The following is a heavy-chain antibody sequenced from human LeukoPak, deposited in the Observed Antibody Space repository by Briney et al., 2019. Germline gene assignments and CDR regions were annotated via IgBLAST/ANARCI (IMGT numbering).Heavy chain of an antibody. V-gene: IGHV4-34*11. CDR2: VSSDGTT. D-gene: IGHD2-8*02. Sequence: SETLSLTCAVYGETFSGFYWSWIRQPPGKGLEWIGYVSSDGTTNYTPSLRSRVIMSVDTAKNHISLSLTSLTAADTAIYYCARLDCTGDGCYNHWGQGTLVTVSS. CDR1: GETFSGFY. J-gene: IGHJ4*02. CDR3: ARLDCTGDGCYNH.